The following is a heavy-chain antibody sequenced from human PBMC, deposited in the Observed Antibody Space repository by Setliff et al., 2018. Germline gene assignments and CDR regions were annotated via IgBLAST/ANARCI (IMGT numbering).Heavy chain of an antibody. J-gene: IGHJ4*02. Sequence: PGGSLRLSCAASGFTFSSYAMTWVRQAPGKGLEWVSGISGYGSRTYYADSVKGRSTISRDNSQNTMYLQMNSLRPEDTAIYYCARAPDYGEIDFWGQGTLVTVSS. V-gene: IGHV3-23*01. D-gene: IGHD4-17*01. CDR2: ISGYGSRT. CDR1: GFTFSSYA. CDR3: ARAPDYGEIDF.